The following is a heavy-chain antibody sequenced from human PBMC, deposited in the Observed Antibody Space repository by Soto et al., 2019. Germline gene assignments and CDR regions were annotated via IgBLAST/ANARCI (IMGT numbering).Heavy chain of an antibody. J-gene: IGHJ6*02. CDR2: ISSQNGNT. Sequence: QVQLVQSGPELKKPGASVRVSCQASGYSFTIYGISWVRQAPGQGLEWMGWISSQNGNTKYAQRFQGRVTMTTETSTRTVYLELRSQRSDDTAIYFCARDHSPYYYYGMDVRGQGTTVSVSS. D-gene: IGHD4-4*01. CDR1: GYSFTIYG. V-gene: IGHV1-18*01. CDR3: ARDHSPYYYYGMDV.